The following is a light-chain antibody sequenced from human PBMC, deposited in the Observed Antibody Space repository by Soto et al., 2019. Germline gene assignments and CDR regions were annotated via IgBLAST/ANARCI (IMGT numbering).Light chain of an antibody. CDR3: QQYNNWPMYT. Sequence: EIVMTQSPATLSVSPGERDTLSCRASQSVSSNFAWYQQKPVHAPRLLIYGASTRATGIPARFSGSGSRTEFTLTISSLQSEDFEVYYCQQYNNWPMYTFGQGPKMEIK. CDR1: QSVSSN. V-gene: IGKV3-15*01. J-gene: IGKJ2*01. CDR2: GAS.